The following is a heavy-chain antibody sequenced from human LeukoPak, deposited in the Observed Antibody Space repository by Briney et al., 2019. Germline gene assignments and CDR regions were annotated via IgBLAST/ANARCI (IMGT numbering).Heavy chain of an antibody. CDR3: AELGITMIGGV. V-gene: IGHV3-48*04. CDR1: GFTFSSYG. Sequence: GGTLRLSCAAPGFTFSSYGMSWVRQAPGKGLEWVSYISSSGSTIYYADSVKGRFTISRDNAKNSLYLQMNSLRAEDTAVYYCAELGITMIGGVWGKGTTVTISS. J-gene: IGHJ6*04. CDR2: ISSSGSTI. D-gene: IGHD3-10*02.